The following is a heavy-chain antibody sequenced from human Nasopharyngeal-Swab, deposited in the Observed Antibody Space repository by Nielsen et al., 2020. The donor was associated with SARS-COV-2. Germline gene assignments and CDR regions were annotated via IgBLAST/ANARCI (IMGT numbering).Heavy chain of an antibody. D-gene: IGHD3-10*01. CDR2: VKQDGGEK. CDR1: GFTFTTYS. J-gene: IGHJ3*02. V-gene: IGHV3-7*01. Sequence: GGSLRLSCAASGFTFTTYSMTWVRQAPGQGLEWVANVKQDGGEKFYLDSVKGRFTISRDNAKSSLYLQMTSLRAEDTAVYYCVRDESGAFDIWGQGTMDTVSS. CDR3: VRDESGAFDI.